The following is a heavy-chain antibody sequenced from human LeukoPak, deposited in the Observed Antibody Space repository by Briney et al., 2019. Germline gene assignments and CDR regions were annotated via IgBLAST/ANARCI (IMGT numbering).Heavy chain of an antibody. D-gene: IGHD1-26*01. CDR2: INYSGRT. J-gene: IGHJ4*02. CDR1: GDSISGSEYY. CDR3: ARMGIVGATGYYFDY. V-gene: IGHV4-39*01. Sequence: PSETLSLTCTVSGDSISGSEYYWGWIRQPPGTWLEWFALINYSGRTFYNPSLRSRVTISVDMSKNQFSLNLNSVTAADTAVYYCARMGIVGATGYYFDYWGQGTLVTVSS.